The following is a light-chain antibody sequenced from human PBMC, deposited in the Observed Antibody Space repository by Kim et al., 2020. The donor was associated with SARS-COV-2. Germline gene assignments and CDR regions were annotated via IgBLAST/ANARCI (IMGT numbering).Light chain of an antibody. CDR2: DKN. V-gene: IGLV3-19*01. CDR1: SLRSFY. Sequence: SSELTQDPAVSVALGQTVRITCQGDSLRSFYASWYQQKSGQAPVLVIYDKNNRPSGIPDRFSGSNAENTASLTITGAQAEDEADYYCNSRHSSGHLWVFGGGTKLTVL. J-gene: IGLJ3*02. CDR3: NSRHSSGHLWV.